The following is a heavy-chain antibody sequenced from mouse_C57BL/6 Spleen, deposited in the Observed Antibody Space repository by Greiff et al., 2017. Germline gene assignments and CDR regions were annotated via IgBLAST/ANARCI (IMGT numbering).Heavy chain of an antibody. CDR1: GYTFTDYY. Sequence: EVQLQQSGPELVKPGASVKISCKASGYTFTDYYMNWVKQSHGKSLEWIGDINPNNGGTSYNQKFKGKATLTVDKSSSTAYMELRSLTSEDSAVYDCARGRVTTLRAMDYWGQGTSVTVSS. CDR2: INPNNGGT. CDR3: ARGRVTTLRAMDY. J-gene: IGHJ4*01. V-gene: IGHV1-26*01. D-gene: IGHD2-2*01.